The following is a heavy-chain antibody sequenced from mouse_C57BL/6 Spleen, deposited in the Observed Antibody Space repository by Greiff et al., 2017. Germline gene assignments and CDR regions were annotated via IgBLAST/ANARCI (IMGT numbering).Heavy chain of an antibody. D-gene: IGHD2-3*01. Sequence: EVQLQQSGAELVRPGASVKSSCTASGFHIKDVYMHWVKPRPEQGLEWIGWIDSENGDTEYASKFQGKATITADPSPNTAYLQLGSLTSEDTAVYYCTADDGYYGFAYWGQGTLVTVSA. CDR2: IDSENGDT. V-gene: IGHV14-4*01. CDR1: GFHIKDVY. CDR3: TADDGYYGFAY. J-gene: IGHJ3*01.